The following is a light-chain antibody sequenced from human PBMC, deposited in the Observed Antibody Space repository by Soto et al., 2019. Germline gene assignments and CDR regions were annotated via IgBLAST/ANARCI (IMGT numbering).Light chain of an antibody. J-gene: IGKJ1*01. Sequence: EIVMTQSPATLSVSPGETATLSCRASQSVITNLAWYQQRPGQAPRLLIYGAYTRATSNPDRFSGRRSRTEFTLTIRSLQSKDFAVYYCQQYNNWTLTFGQGTKVEIK. CDR1: QSVITN. CDR3: QQYNNWTLT. V-gene: IGKV3-15*01. CDR2: GAY.